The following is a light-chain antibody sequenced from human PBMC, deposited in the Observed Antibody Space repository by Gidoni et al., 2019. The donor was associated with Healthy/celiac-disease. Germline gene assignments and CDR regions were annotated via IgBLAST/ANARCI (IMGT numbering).Light chain of an antibody. V-gene: IGKV1-39*01. CDR1: QSISSY. CDR3: QQSYSTPMYT. J-gene: IGKJ2*01. Sequence: DIQMTPSPSSLSASVGDRVTITCLASQSISSYLNWYQQKPGKAPKLLIYAASSLQSGVPSRFSGSGSATDFTLTISSLQPEDFVTYYCQQSYSTPMYTFGQGTKLEIK. CDR2: AAS.